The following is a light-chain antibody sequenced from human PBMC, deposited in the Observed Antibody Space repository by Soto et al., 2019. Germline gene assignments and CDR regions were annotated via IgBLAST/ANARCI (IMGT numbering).Light chain of an antibody. Sequence: DIVMTQSPISLPVTPGEPASISCRSSQSLLHSNGYNYLEWYLQKPGQSPQLLIYLGSNPSSGVPDRFSGSGSGTDCTLKVSRVEGEDVGVYYCMQVLKTVTFGLGTRLEIK. CDR2: LGS. V-gene: IGKV2-28*01. J-gene: IGKJ5*01. CDR3: MQVLKTVT. CDR1: QSLLHSNGYNY.